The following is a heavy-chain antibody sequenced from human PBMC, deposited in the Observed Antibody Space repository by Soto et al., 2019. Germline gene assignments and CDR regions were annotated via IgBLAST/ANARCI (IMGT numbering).Heavy chain of an antibody. CDR1: GYTFTSYG. CDR3: ARDPNDSSAYYHHYYYGMDV. CDR2: INAGNGNT. V-gene: IGHV1-3*01. J-gene: IGHJ6*02. D-gene: IGHD3-22*01. Sequence: QIPLMQSGAEVKKPGASVKVSCKASGYTFTSYGIHWVRQAPGQRLEWTGWINAGNGNTKYSEKFQGRVTITRDTSASTAHLELSSLRSEDTAVYYCARDPNDSSAYYHHYYYGMDVWGQGTTVTVSS.